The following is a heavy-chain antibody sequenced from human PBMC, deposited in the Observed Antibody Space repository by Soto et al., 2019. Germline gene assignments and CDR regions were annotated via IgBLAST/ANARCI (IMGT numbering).Heavy chain of an antibody. CDR3: AKSPRILYGPLSLGAFAI. V-gene: IGHV3-23*01. J-gene: IGHJ3*02. Sequence: PGGSLRLSCAASGFTFSSYAMSWVRQAPGKGLEWVSAISGSGGSTYYADSVKGRFTISRDNSKNTLYLQMNSLRAEDTAVYYCAKSPRILYGPLSLGAFAICGQGTMVTVSS. CDR1: GFTFSSYA. CDR2: ISGSGGST. D-gene: IGHD2-8*01.